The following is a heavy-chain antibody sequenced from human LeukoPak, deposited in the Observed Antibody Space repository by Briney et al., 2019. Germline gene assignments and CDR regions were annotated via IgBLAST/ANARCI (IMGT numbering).Heavy chain of an antibody. CDR2: INSDGSST. CDR1: GFTFSRYW. CDR3: ASSSGGFNWFDP. V-gene: IGHV3-74*01. D-gene: IGHD3-22*01. Sequence: GGSLRLSCAASGFTFSRYWMHWVRQAPGKGLVWVSRINSDGSSTNYADSVKGRFTISRDNAKNTLYLQTNSLRVEDTAVYYCASSSGGFNWFDPWGQGTLVTVSS. J-gene: IGHJ5*02.